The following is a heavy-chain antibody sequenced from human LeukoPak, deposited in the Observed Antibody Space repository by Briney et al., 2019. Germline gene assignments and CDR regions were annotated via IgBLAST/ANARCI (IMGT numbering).Heavy chain of an antibody. Sequence: GGSLRLSCAASGFTFSGYSLNWVRQAPGKGLVWLSYISGSGSIIYYAGSVKGRFTISRDNAKNSLYLQMNSLRDEDTAVYYCARGDASGWSYWGQGTLVTVSS. J-gene: IGHJ4*02. D-gene: IGHD6-19*01. CDR1: GFTFSGYS. CDR2: ISGSGSII. CDR3: ARGDASGWSY. V-gene: IGHV3-48*02.